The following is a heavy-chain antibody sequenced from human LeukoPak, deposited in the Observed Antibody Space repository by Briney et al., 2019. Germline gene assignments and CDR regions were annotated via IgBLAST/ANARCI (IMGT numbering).Heavy chain of an antibody. D-gene: IGHD6-13*01. J-gene: IGHJ4*02. CDR2: INPNSGGT. CDR3: ARDGEIAAHPLPDY. Sequence: ASVKVSCKASGYTFTGYYMHWVRQAPGQGLEWMGWINPNSGGTNYAQKFQGRVTMTRDTSISTAYMELSRLRSGDTAVYYCARDGEIAAHPLPDYWGQGTLVTVSS. V-gene: IGHV1-2*02. CDR1: GYTFTGYY.